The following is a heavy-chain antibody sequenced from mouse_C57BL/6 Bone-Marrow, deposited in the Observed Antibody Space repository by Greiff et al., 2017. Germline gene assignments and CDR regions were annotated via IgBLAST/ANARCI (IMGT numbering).Heavy chain of an antibody. Sequence: QVQLQQPGAELVKPGASVKMSCKASGYTFTSYWITWVKQRPGQGLEWIGDIYPTSGRTNYNEKFKSKAILTVDTSSNTAYIQLSSLTSEDSSVFDCAKSCPRGRSFDYWGQGTTLTVSS. CDR2: IYPTSGRT. D-gene: IGHD3-3*01. CDR1: GYTFTSYW. V-gene: IGHV1-55*01. J-gene: IGHJ2*01. CDR3: AKSCPRGRSFDY.